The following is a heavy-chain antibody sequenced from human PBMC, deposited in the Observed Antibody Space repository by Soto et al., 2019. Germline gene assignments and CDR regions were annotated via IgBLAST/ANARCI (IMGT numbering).Heavy chain of an antibody. CDR3: ARHAYYYYSSGHDAFDI. Sequence: GESLKISCKGSGYSFTSYWISWVRQMPGKGLEWMGRIDPSDSYTNYSPSFQGHVTISADKSISTAYLQWSSLKASDTAMYYCARHAYYYYSSGHDAFDIWGQGTIVTGSS. CDR2: IDPSDSYT. CDR1: GYSFTSYW. D-gene: IGHD3-22*01. V-gene: IGHV5-10-1*01. J-gene: IGHJ3*02.